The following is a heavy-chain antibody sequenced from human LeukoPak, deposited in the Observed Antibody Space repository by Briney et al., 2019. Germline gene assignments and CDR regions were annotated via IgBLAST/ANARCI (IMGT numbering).Heavy chain of an antibody. V-gene: IGHV1-18*01. D-gene: IGHD5-12*01. CDR1: GYTFSNYG. CDR2: ISAYSGKT. CDR3: VRLTAYSGYVLMGFEY. J-gene: IGHJ4*02. Sequence: ASVKVSCKASGYTFSNYGITWVRQAPGQGLEWMGWISAYSGKTNSAQKLQGRVTFTTDTSTSTAYMELRTLRFDDTAVYYCVRLTAYSGYVLMGFEYWGQGTLVTVSS.